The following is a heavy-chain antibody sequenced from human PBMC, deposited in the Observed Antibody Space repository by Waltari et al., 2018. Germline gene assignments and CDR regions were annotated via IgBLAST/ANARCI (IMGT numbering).Heavy chain of an antibody. D-gene: IGHD3-10*01. CDR2: INAGNGNT. CDR3: ARDFRVVRVTTYPGPY. Sequence: QVQLVQSGAEVKKPGASVKVSCKASGYTFTSYAMHWVRQAPGQRLEWMGWINAGNGNTKYSQKFQGRVTITRDTSASTAYMELSSLRSEDTAVYYCARDFRVVRVTTYPGPYWGQGTLVTVSS. V-gene: IGHV1-3*01. J-gene: IGHJ4*02. CDR1: GYTFTSYA.